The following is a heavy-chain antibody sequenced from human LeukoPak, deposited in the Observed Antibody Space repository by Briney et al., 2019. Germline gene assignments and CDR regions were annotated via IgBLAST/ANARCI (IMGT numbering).Heavy chain of an antibody. CDR1: GFTFSSYW. CDR2: IKQDGSEK. J-gene: IGHJ4*02. V-gene: IGHV3-7*01. D-gene: IGHD3-22*01. Sequence: GGSLRLSCAASGFTFSSYWMSWVRQAPGKGLEWVANIKQDGSEKYYVDSVKGRFTISRDNAKNSLYLQMNSLSAEDTAVYYCAREGSGYRPFDYWGQGTLVTVYS. CDR3: AREGSGYRPFDY.